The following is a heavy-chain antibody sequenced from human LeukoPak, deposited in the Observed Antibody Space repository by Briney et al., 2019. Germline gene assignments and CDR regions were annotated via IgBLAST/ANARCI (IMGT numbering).Heavy chain of an antibody. J-gene: IGHJ4*02. CDR3: ARDSYYYDSSGYYYYFDY. CDR2: INPSSGGT. Sequence: GASVKVSCKASGYTFTGYYMHWVRQAPGQGREWMGRINPSSGGTNYAQKFQGRVTMTRDTSISTAYMELSRLRSDDTAVYYCARDSYYYDSSGYYYYFDYWGQGTLVTVSS. V-gene: IGHV1-2*06. CDR1: GYTFTGYY. D-gene: IGHD3-22*01.